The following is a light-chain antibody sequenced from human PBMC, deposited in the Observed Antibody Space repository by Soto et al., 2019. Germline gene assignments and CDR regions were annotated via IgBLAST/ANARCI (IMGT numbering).Light chain of an antibody. V-gene: IGKV1-33*01. CDR3: QQYNSYSQT. J-gene: IGKJ1*01. CDR2: DAS. CDR1: QGISNC. Sequence: DIQMTQSPSSLSSSVGDRVTITCQASQGISNCLVWYQQEPGKAPKLLIYDASNLEAGVPSRFSGGGSGTEFTLTISSLQPDDFETYYCQQYNSYSQTFGQGTKVDIK.